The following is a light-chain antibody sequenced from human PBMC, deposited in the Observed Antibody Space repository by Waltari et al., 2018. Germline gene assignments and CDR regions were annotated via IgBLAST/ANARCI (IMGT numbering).Light chain of an antibody. Sequence: DIVMTQSPDSLAVSLGERATINCKSSQSVLYSSNNKNYLAWYQQKAGQPPKLLIYWASTRESGVPDRLSGSGSGTDFTLIISSLQAEDVAVYYCHKYYATPPDGKTFGQGTKVEIK. CDR1: QSVLYSSNNKNY. V-gene: IGKV4-1*01. CDR2: WAS. J-gene: IGKJ1*01. CDR3: HKYYATPPDGKT.